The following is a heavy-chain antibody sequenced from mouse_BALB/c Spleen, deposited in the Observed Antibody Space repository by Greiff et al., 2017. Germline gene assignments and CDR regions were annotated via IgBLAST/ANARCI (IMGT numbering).Heavy chain of an antibody. V-gene: IGHV2-9*02. CDR2: IWAGGST. CDR3: ARAYDEFAY. D-gene: IGHD2-12*01. Sequence: QVQLQQSGPGLVQPSQSLSITCTVSGFSLTSYGVHWVRQPPGKGLEWLGVIWAGGSTNYNSALMSRLSVSKDNSKSQVFLKMNSLQTDDTAMYYCARAYDEFAYWGQGTLVTVSA. J-gene: IGHJ3*01. CDR1: GFSLTSYG.